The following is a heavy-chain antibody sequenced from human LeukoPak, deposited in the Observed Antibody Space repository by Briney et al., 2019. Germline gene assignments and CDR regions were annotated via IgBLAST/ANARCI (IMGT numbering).Heavy chain of an antibody. J-gene: IGHJ4*02. CDR2: INPNSGGT. D-gene: IGHD2-2*01. V-gene: IGHV1-2*02. CDR1: GYTFTGYY. Sequence: GASVKVSCKASGYTFTGYYMHWVRQAPGQGLEWMGWINPNSGGTNYAQKFQGRVTMTRDTSISTAYMELSRLRSDDTAVCYCARPCSSTSCYRYWGQGTLVTVSS. CDR3: ARPCSSTSCYRY.